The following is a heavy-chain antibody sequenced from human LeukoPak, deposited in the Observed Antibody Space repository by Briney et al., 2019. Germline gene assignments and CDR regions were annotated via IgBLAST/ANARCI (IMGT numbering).Heavy chain of an antibody. V-gene: IGHV1-46*01. J-gene: IGHJ4*02. CDR1: GYTFTSYY. CDR2: INPSGGST. D-gene: IGHD6-13*01. CDR3: ARDNQPGIAAAGTR. Sequence: PSVKVSCKASGYTFTSYYMHWVRHAPGQGLEWMGIINPSGGSTSYAQKFQGRVTMTRNTSISTVYMELSSLRSEDTAVYYCARDNQPGIAAAGTRWGQGTLVTVSS.